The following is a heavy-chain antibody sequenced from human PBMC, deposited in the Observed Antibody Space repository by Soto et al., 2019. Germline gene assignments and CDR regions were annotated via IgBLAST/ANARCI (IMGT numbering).Heavy chain of an antibody. CDR3: ARGIAAAAAIGYYYYYGMDV. CDR2: IIPIFGTA. V-gene: IGHV1-69*06. Sequence: SVKVSCKASGGTFSSYAISWVRQAPGQGLEWMGGIIPIFGTANYAQKFQGRVTITADKSTSTAYMELSSLRSEDTAVYYCARGIAAAAAIGYYYYYGMDVWGQGTTVTVSS. J-gene: IGHJ6*02. CDR1: GGTFSSYA. D-gene: IGHD6-13*01.